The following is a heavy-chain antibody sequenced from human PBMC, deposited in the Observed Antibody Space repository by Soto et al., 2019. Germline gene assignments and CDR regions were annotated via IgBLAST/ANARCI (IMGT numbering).Heavy chain of an antibody. Sequence: IPGESLKISCKGSGYSFTSYWIGWVRQMPGKGLEWMGIIYPGDSDTRYSPSFQGQVTISADKSISTAYLQWSSLKASDTAMYYCARHPHFKYCSSTSCPPDQYYYYYMDVWGKGTTVTVSS. V-gene: IGHV5-51*01. CDR2: IYPGDSDT. J-gene: IGHJ6*03. CDR3: ARHPHFKYCSSTSCPPDQYYYYYMDV. CDR1: GYSFTSYW. D-gene: IGHD2-2*01.